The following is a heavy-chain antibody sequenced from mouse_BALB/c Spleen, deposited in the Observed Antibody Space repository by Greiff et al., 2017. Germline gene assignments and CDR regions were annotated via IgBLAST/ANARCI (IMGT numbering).Heavy chain of an antibody. CDR1: GFNIKDSY. CDR2: IDPANGNT. Sequence: VQLQQSGAELVKPGASVKLSCTASGFNIKDSYMHWVKQRPEQGLEWIGRIDPANGNTKYDPKFQGKATITADTSSNTAYLQLSSLTSEDTAVYYCARSVYYRYENWFAYWGQGTLVTVSA. V-gene: IGHV14-3*02. J-gene: IGHJ3*01. CDR3: ARSVYYRYENWFAY. D-gene: IGHD2-14*01.